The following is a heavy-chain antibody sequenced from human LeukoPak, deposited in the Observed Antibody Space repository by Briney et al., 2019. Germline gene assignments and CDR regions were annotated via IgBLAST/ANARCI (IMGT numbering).Heavy chain of an antibody. J-gene: IGHJ3*02. CDR2: IWYDGSNK. CDR3: AGASEATYYSLTSGHYLGAFDI. CDR1: GFALSNYV. Sequence: PGRTLRLSCAASGFALSNYVMHWVRQPPGKGLEWVADIWYDGSNKYYADSVKRRFTISRDNSKNTLYLQMNSLKAEDRAVFYCAGASEATYYSLTSGHYLGAFDIWGQGTMVTVSS. D-gene: IGHD3-22*01. V-gene: IGHV3-33*08.